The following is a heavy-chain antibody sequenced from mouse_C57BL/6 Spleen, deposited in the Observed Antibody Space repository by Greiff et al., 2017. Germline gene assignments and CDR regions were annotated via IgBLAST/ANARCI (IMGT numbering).Heavy chain of an antibody. CDR3: ARRPGSSCGYFDV. D-gene: IGHD1-1*01. J-gene: IGHJ1*03. V-gene: IGHV1-50*01. CDR2: IDPSDSYT. Sequence: VQLQQPGAELVKPGASVKLSCKASGYTFTSYWMQWVKQRPGQGLEWIGEIDPSDSYTNYNQKFKGKATLTVDTSSSTAYMQLSSLTSEDSAVYYCARRPGSSCGYFDVWGTGTTVTVSS. CDR1: GYTFTSYW.